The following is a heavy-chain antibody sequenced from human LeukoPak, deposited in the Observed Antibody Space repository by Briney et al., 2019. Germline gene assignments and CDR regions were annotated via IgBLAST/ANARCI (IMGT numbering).Heavy chain of an antibody. J-gene: IGHJ4*02. V-gene: IGHV1-58*02. CDR1: GLTFTSSA. D-gene: IGHD2-15*01. CDR2: IVVGSGNT. CDR3: AADPHSPYPGA. Sequence: GTSVKVSCKASGLTFTSSAMQWVRQARGQRLEWIGWIVVGSGNTNYAQKFQERVTITRDMSTSTAYMELSSLRSEDTAVYYCAADPHSPYPGAWGQGTLVTVSS.